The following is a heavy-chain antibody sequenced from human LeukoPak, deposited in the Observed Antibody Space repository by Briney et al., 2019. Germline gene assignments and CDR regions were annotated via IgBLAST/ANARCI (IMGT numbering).Heavy chain of an antibody. CDR2: IWYDGTNK. V-gene: IGHV3-30*02. CDR3: AKDSWVATKVPSPFDY. Sequence: RGSLTLSCAASEFTFSSYGMHWVRQAPGKGLEWVSSIWYDGTNKYYADSVKGRFTISRDNSKKTLYLQMNSLRVEDTAVYYCAKDSWVATKVPSPFDYWGQGTLVTVSS. D-gene: IGHD4/OR15-4a*01. CDR1: EFTFSSYG. J-gene: IGHJ4*02.